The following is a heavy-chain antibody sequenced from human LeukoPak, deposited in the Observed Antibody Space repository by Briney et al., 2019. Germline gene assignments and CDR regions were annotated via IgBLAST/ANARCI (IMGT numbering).Heavy chain of an antibody. D-gene: IGHD6-6*01. CDR1: GGSFSGYY. Sequence: SETLSLTCAVYGGSFSGYYWSWIRQPPGKGLEWIGEINHSGSTNYNPSLKSRVTISVDTSKNQFSLKLSSVTAADTAVYYCARGRDKYCRGTSQPFDYWGQGTLVTVSS. CDR2: INHSGST. CDR3: ARGRDKYCRGTSQPFDY. V-gene: IGHV4-34*01. J-gene: IGHJ4*02.